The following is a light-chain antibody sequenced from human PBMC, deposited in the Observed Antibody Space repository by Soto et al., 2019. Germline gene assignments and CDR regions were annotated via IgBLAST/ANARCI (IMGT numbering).Light chain of an antibody. CDR3: QQYYSPTWT. J-gene: IGKJ1*01. CDR2: WAT. Sequence: DIVLTQSPDSLAVSLGERATIKCKSSQSVLYSSNNKNYLAWYQHKPGQPPNLLIYWATTRKSGVPDRFSGSASGTDVTLTISSRQAADVAVYYCQQYYSPTWTFGQGTKVEIK. CDR1: QSVLYSSNNKNY. V-gene: IGKV4-1*01.